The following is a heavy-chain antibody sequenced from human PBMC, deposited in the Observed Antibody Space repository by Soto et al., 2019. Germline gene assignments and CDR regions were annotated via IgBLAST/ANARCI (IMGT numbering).Heavy chain of an antibody. J-gene: IGHJ4*02. CDR3: AAGEASSRNLAPYYLDF. CDR1: GGSMRNYF. CDR2: IHYSGTT. V-gene: IGHV4-59*01. D-gene: IGHD6-13*01. Sequence: SETLSLTCTVSGGSMRNYFWTWIRQPPGKGLEWIGYIHYSGTTSFFPSYNPSLRSRVTISEDTSKNQFSLKLLSVTTADTTVYFCAAGEASSRNLAPYYLDFWGQGTLVTVSS.